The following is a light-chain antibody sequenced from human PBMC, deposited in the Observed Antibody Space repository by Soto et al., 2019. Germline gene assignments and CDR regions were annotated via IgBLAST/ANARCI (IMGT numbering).Light chain of an antibody. J-gene: IGKJ4*01. V-gene: IGKV2-28*01. Sequence: EIVLTQSPLSLPVTPGEPASISCRSSRNLLHSNGYYYLDWYLQKPGQSPQLLIYLGSNRASGVPDRFSGSGSGTDFTLTISSVEAEDVGVYFCAQCLATPFTFGGGTQVESK. CDR1: RNLLHSNGYYY. CDR3: AQCLATPFT. CDR2: LGS.